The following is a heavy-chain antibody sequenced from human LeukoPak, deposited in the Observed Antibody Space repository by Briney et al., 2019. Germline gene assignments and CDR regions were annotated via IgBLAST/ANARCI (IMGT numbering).Heavy chain of an antibody. V-gene: IGHV3-9*01. D-gene: IGHD3-10*01. CDR3: AKDLGRFGEPTYGMDV. CDR2: ISWNSGSI. J-gene: IGHJ6*02. Sequence: GGSLRLSCAASGFTFDDYAMHWVRQAPGKGLEWVSGISWNSGSIGYADSVKGRFTISRDNAKNSLYLQMNSLRADDTALYYCAKDLGRFGEPTYGMDVWGQGTTVTVSS. CDR1: GFTFDDYA.